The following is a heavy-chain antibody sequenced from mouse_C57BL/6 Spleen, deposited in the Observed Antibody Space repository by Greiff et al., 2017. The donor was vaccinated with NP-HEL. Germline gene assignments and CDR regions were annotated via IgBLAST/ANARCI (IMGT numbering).Heavy chain of an antibody. J-gene: IGHJ4*01. CDR1: GYSFTGYY. Sequence: EVQLQQSGPELVKPGASVKISCKASGYSFTGYYMNWVKQSPEKSLEWIGEINPSTGGTTYNQKFKAKATLTVDKSSSTAYMQLKSLTSEDFAVYYCARSGLLEAMDYWGQGTSVTVSS. V-gene: IGHV1-42*01. CDR2: INPSTGGT. D-gene: IGHD2-10*01. CDR3: ARSGLLEAMDY.